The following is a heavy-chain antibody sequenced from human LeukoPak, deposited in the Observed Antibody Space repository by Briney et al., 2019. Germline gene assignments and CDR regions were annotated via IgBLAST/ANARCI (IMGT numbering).Heavy chain of an antibody. CDR2: INPNSGGT. Sequence: ASVKVSCKASGYTFTGYYMHWVRQAPGQGLEWMGWINPNSGGTNYAQKFQGRVTMTRDTSISTAYMELSRLRSDDTAVYYCARHIEHSPIVPMTTVVTTEFDYWGQGTLVTVSS. V-gene: IGHV1-2*02. D-gene: IGHD4-23*01. CDR3: ARHIEHSPIVPMTTVVTTEFDY. CDR1: GYTFTGYY. J-gene: IGHJ4*02.